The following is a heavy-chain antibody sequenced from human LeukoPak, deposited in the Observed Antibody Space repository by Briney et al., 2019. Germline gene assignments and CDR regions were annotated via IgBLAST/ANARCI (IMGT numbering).Heavy chain of an antibody. D-gene: IGHD2-8*01. CDR3: AKDVIPHRVSRGYCTNGVCPDY. CDR2: ISGSGGST. CDR1: GFTFSNYA. J-gene: IGHJ4*02. Sequence: PGGSLRLSCAASGFTFSNYAMSWVRQAPGKGLEWVSAISGSGGSTYYADSVKGRFTISRDNSKNTLYLQMNSLRAEDTAVYYCAKDVIPHRVSRGYCTNGVCPDYWGQGTLVTVSS. V-gene: IGHV3-23*01.